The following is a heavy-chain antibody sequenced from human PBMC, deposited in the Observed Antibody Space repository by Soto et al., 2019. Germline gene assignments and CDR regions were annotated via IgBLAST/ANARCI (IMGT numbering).Heavy chain of an antibody. CDR2: ISKSDYT. Sequence: GGSLRLSCTVSGFAFNNYGINWVRQAPGKELEWVSSISKSDYTYYSDSVKGRFTTSRDNAKNSVSLQMNTLRVEDTAVYYCAREDSIIIPAVSDFWGQGTLVTVS. CDR3: AREDSIIIPAVSDF. CDR1: GFAFNNYG. V-gene: IGHV3-21*01. D-gene: IGHD2-2*01. J-gene: IGHJ4*02.